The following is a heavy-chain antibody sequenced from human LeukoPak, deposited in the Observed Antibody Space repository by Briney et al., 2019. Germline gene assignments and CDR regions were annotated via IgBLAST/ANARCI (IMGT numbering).Heavy chain of an antibody. CDR1: GFNLSRYW. V-gene: IGHV3-7*01. D-gene: IGHD6-6*01. Sequence: SCAPYGFNLSRYWTRWVRHTPGKGLGSLASIKVDGSEKYYVGPVQGRFTISRDNAESSLFLQMSSLRADDTAVYYCAREVYGGCFDYSGQG. CDR2: IKVDGSEK. CDR3: AREVYGGCFDY. J-gene: IGHJ4*02.